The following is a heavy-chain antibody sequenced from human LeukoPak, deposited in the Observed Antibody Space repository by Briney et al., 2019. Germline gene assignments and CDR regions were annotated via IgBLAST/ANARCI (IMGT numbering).Heavy chain of an antibody. J-gene: IGHJ4*02. CDR2: IIPIFGTA. CDR1: GYTFTSYG. CDR3: ARDSTRRYSSSSTFDY. V-gene: IGHV1-69*05. Sequence: SVKVSCKASGYTFTSYGISWVRQAPGQGLEWMGGIIPIFGTANYAQKFQGRVTITTDESTSTAYMELSSLRSEDTAVYYCARDSTRRYSSSSTFDYWGQGTLVTVSS. D-gene: IGHD6-13*01.